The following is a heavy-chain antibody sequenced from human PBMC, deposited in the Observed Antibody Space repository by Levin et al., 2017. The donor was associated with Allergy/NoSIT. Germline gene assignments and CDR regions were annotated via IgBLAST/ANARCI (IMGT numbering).Heavy chain of an antibody. CDR1: GGTFSSYA. D-gene: IGHD6-19*01. CDR2: IIPIFGTA. V-gene: IGHV1-69*01. Sequence: KISCKASGGTFSSYAISWVRQAPGQGLEWMGGIIPIFGTANYAQKFQGRVTITADESTSTAYMELSSLRSEDTAVYYCARRRLGHDAFDIWGQGTMVTVSS. J-gene: IGHJ3*02. CDR3: ARRRLGHDAFDI.